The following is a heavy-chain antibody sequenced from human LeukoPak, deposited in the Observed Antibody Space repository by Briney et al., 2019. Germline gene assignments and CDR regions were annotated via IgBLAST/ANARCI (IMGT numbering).Heavy chain of an antibody. CDR2: ISVYNGNT. J-gene: IGHJ4*02. CDR1: GYTFTNYG. V-gene: IGHV1-18*01. D-gene: IGHD1-1*01. Sequence: ASVKVSCKASGYTFTNYGISWVRQAPGQGLEWMGWISVYNGNTNYAQKLQGRVTMTTDTSTSTAYMELRSLRSDDTAVSYCARVLAGTTPFDYWGQGTLVTVSS. CDR3: ARVLAGTTPFDY.